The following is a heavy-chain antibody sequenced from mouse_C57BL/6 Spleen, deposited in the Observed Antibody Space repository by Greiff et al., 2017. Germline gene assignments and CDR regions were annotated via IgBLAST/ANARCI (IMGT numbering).Heavy chain of an antibody. CDR3: TTASLLRGY. J-gene: IGHJ2*01. CDR1: GFNIKDDY. V-gene: IGHV14-4*01. CDR2: IDPENGDT. Sequence: EVKLQQSGAELVRPGASVKLSCTASGFNIKDDYMHWVKQRPEQGLEWIGWIDPENGDTEYASKFQGKATITADTSSNTAYLQLSSLTSEDTAVYYCTTASLLRGYWGQGTTLTVSS. D-gene: IGHD1-1*01.